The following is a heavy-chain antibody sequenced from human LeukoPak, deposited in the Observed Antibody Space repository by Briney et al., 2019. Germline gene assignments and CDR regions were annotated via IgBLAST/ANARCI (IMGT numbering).Heavy chain of an antibody. CDR2: ISFDANNK. J-gene: IGHJ4*02. Sequence: GGSLRLSCAASGFTFSDYYMSWIRQAPGKGLEWVAVISFDANNKFYADSVKGRFTISRDNSKNTLYLQMNSLRPEDTAVYYCAKGGGTGYSSSWYSNWGQGTLVTVSS. CDR3: AKGGGTGYSSSWYSN. CDR1: GFTFSDYY. V-gene: IGHV3-30*18. D-gene: IGHD6-13*01.